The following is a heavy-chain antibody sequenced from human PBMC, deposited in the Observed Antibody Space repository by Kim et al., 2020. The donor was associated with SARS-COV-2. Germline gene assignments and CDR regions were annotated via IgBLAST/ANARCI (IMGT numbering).Heavy chain of an antibody. J-gene: IGHJ2*01. CDR2: IYYSGST. CDR1: GGSISSGGYY. Sequence: SETLSLTCTVSGGSISSGGYYWSWIRQHPGKGLEWIGYIYYSGSTYYNPSLKSRVTISVDTSKNQFSLKLSSVTAADTAVYYCARVGVDGYRGYWYFDLWGRGTLVTVSS. D-gene: IGHD5-12*01. CDR3: ARVGVDGYRGYWYFDL. V-gene: IGHV4-31*03.